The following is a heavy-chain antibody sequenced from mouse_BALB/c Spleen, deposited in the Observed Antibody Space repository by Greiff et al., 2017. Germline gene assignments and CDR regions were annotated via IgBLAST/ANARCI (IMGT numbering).Heavy chain of an antibody. Sequence: LQQPGSELVRPGASVKLSCKASGYTFTSYWMHWVKQRPGQGLEWIGNIYPGSGSTNYDEKFKSKATLTVDTSSSTAYMQLSSLTSEDSAVYYCTRSFYDGYYGIAYWGQGTLVTVSA. CDR1: GYTFTSYW. CDR2: IYPGSGST. J-gene: IGHJ3*01. D-gene: IGHD2-3*01. V-gene: IGHV1S22*01. CDR3: TRSFYDGYYGIAY.